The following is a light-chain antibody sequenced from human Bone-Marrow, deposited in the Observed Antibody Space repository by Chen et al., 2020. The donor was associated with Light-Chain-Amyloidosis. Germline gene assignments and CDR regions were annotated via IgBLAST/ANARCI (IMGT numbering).Light chain of an antibody. CDR1: NIGSTS. V-gene: IGLV3-21*02. CDR3: QVWDRSSDRPV. Sequence: SYVLTQPSSVSVAPGQTATIACGGNNIGSTSVQWYQQTPGQAPLLVVYDDSDRPSGIPERLSGSNSGNTATLTIIRVEAGDEADYYCQVWDRSSDRPVFGGGTKLTVL. J-gene: IGLJ3*02. CDR2: DDS.